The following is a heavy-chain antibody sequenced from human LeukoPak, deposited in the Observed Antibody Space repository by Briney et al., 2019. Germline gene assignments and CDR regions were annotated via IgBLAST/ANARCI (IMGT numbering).Heavy chain of an antibody. J-gene: IGHJ4*02. Sequence: SETLSLTCTVSGYSISSGYYWGWIRQPPGKGLEWIGSIYHSGSTYYNPSLKSRVTISVDTSKNQFSLKLSSVTAADTAVYYCAGDYYYDSSSYRVVYDYWGQGTLVTVSS. V-gene: IGHV4-38-2*02. CDR1: GYSISSGYY. CDR2: IYHSGST. CDR3: AGDYYYDSSSYRVVYDY. D-gene: IGHD3-22*01.